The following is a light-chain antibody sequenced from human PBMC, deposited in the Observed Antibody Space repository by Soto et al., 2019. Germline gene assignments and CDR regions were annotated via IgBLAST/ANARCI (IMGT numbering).Light chain of an antibody. CDR2: AAS. CDR3: QQLNSYPRIT. Sequence: IQLTQSPSSLSASVGDRVTITCRASQGISSYLAWYQQKPGKAPKLLIYAASTLQSGVPSRFSHSGSGTDFTLTISSLQPEDFATYYCQQLNSYPRITFGQGTRLEIK. J-gene: IGKJ5*01. CDR1: QGISSY. V-gene: IGKV1-9*01.